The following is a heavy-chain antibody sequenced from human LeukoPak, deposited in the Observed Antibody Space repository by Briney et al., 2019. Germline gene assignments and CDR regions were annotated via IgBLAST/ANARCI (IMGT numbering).Heavy chain of an antibody. CDR1: GGTFSSYA. CDR2: IIPIFGTA. D-gene: IGHD2-2*03. V-gene: IGHV1-69*01. Sequence: SVKVSCKASGGTFSSYAISWVRQAPGQGLEWMGGIIPIFGTANYAQKFQGRVTITADESTSTAYTELSSLRSEDTAVYYCARGVDIVVVPAATNWFDPWGQGTLVTVSS. J-gene: IGHJ5*02. CDR3: ARGVDIVVVPAATNWFDP.